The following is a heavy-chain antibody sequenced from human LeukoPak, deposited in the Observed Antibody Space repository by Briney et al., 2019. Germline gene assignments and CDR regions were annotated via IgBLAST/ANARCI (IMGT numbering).Heavy chain of an antibody. CDR1: NDTVSSYY. D-gene: IGHD1-26*01. J-gene: IGHJ4*02. V-gene: IGHV4-59*02. CDR3: ARTSGSYLLDY. CDR2: IHYTGST. Sequence: SETLSLTCTVSNDTVSSYYWSWIRQPPGKGLEWIGYIHYTGSTNYNPSLKSRVTMSVDTSKDQFSLKLTSLTAADTAVYYCARTSGSYLLDYWGQGTLVTISS.